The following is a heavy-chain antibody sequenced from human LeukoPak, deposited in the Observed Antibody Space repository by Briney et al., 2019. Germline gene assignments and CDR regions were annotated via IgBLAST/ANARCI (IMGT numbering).Heavy chain of an antibody. CDR1: GFTFSSYA. Sequence: GGSLRLSSAASGFTFSSYAMSWVRQAPGKGLEWVSAISGSGGSTYYADSVKGRFTISRDNSKNTLYLQMNSLRAEDTAVYYCAKDREITFGGVIVHFDYWGQGTLVTVSS. D-gene: IGHD3-16*02. CDR2: ISGSGGST. CDR3: AKDREITFGGVIVHFDY. V-gene: IGHV3-23*01. J-gene: IGHJ4*02.